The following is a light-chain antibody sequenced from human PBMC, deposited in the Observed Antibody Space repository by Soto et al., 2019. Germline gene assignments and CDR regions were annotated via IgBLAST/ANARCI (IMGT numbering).Light chain of an antibody. CDR1: QSVSSN. Sequence: EIVMTQSPATLSLSPGERPTLSCRASQSVSSNLAWYQQKPGQAPRLLIYDASNRATDIPARFSGSGSGTDFTLTISSLEPEDFAVYYCQQRSSWPPIFTFGPGTKVDIK. V-gene: IGKV3-11*01. J-gene: IGKJ3*01. CDR2: DAS. CDR3: QQRSSWPPIFT.